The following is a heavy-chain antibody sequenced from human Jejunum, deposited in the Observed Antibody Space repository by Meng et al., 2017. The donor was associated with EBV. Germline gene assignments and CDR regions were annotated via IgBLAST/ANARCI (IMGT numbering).Heavy chain of an antibody. J-gene: IGHJ4*02. Sequence: QLHLQVSGPGLVKPSGTLSLPCAVSGDSIDSRNWWSWVRQSPERGLEWIGEIYYSGSTNYNPSLKSRVTILVDRSENHFSLHLSSVTAADTAVYYCVRGGDYCLVYWGQGTLVTVSS. V-gene: IGHV4-4*02. CDR1: GDSIDSRNW. CDR2: IYYSGST. CDR3: VRGGDYCLVY. D-gene: IGHD2-21*02.